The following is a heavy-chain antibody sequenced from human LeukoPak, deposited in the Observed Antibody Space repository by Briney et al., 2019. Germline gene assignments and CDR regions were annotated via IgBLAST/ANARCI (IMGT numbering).Heavy chain of an antibody. J-gene: IGHJ4*02. CDR2: INHRGST. Sequence: PSESLSLAFAVYGGSFSGYYWSWIRQPPGRGLEWVGEINHRGSTNYNPSLKSRVTISVDTSKNQFSLKLSSVTAADTAVYDCASACGRIYYFDYWGQGTLVTVSS. CDR3: ASACGRIYYFDY. V-gene: IGHV4-34*01. D-gene: IGHD2-21*01. CDR1: GGSFSGYY.